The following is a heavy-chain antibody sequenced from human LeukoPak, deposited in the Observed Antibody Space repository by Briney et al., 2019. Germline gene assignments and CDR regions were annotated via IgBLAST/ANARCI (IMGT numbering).Heavy chain of an antibody. D-gene: IGHD2-8*01. Sequence: GRSLRLSCAASGFTFSSHTMHWVRQAPGKGLEWVAVISHDGRNKYDADSVKGRFTISRDNSKNTLYLQMNSLRAEDTAVYYCARDLMPRYYYYYMDVWGKGTTVTVSS. CDR3: ARDLMPRYYYYYMDV. CDR2: ISHDGRNK. J-gene: IGHJ6*03. V-gene: IGHV3-30*04. CDR1: GFTFSSHT.